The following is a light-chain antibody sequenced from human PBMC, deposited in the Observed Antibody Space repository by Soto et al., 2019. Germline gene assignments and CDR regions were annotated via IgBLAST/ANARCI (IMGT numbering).Light chain of an antibody. CDR3: QQSHTTPFT. CDR1: QSIVGY. J-gene: IGKJ3*01. V-gene: IGKV1-39*01. CDR2: AAS. Sequence: DIQMTQSPSSLSASVADRVTISCRASQSIVGYLNWYQQTPGKAPKLLIYAASSLRSGVPSRFSGSGSGTDFNFTISSLQPEDFGTYYCQQSHTTPFTFGPGTHVDI.